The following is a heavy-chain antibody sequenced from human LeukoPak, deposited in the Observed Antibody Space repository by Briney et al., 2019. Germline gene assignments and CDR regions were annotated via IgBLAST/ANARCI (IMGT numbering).Heavy chain of an antibody. J-gene: IGHJ6*03. CDR3: ARVRSGYDYYYYYMDV. V-gene: IGHV4-4*07. Sequence: SETLSLTCTVSGGSISSYYWSWIRQPAGKGLEWIGRIYTSGSTNYNPSLKSRVTISVDTSKNQFSLKLSSATAADTAVYYCARVRSGYDYYYYYMDVWGKGTTVTVSS. CDR2: IYTSGST. CDR1: GGSISSYY. D-gene: IGHD3-3*01.